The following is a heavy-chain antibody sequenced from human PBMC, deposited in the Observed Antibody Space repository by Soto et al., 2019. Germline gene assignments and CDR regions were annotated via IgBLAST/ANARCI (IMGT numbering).Heavy chain of an antibody. V-gene: IGHV4-30-4*01. CDR1: GGSISSGDYY. CDR3: AREIRYYYGMDV. CDR2: IYYSGST. J-gene: IGHJ6*02. Sequence: PSETLSLTCTVSGGSISSGDYYWSWIRQPPGKGLEWIGYIYYSGSTYYNPSLKSRVTISVDTSKNQFSLKLSSVTAADTAVYYCAREIRYYYGMDVWGQGTTVTVSS.